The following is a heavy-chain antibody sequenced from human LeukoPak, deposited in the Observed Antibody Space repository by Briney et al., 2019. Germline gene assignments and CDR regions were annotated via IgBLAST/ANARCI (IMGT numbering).Heavy chain of an antibody. V-gene: IGHV3-53*01. CDR1: GFTVITND. CDR3: ARGVEPLAANTLAY. J-gene: IGHJ4*01. Sequence: GGSLRLSCAASGFTVITNDMTWVRQAPGKGLEWVSVLYSDGNTKYADSVQGRFTISRDNSKNTLYLEMNSLSPDDTAVYYCARGVEPLAANTLAYWGHGTLVSVSS. CDR2: LYSDGNT. D-gene: IGHD1-14*01.